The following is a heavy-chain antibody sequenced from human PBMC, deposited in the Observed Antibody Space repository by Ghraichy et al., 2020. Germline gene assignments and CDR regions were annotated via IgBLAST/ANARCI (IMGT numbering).Heavy chain of an antibody. Sequence: ASVKVSCKASGYTFKSYNMHWVRQAPGQRLEWMGWINVGNGNTKYSQKLQGRVTINRDTSATTVYMELRRVRSEDTAVYYCARVLPPPGWYTVGPGDYWGQGTLVTVSS. V-gene: IGHV1-3*01. CDR2: INVGNGNT. D-gene: IGHD6-19*01. CDR1: GYTFKSYN. CDR3: ARVLPPPGWYTVGPGDY. J-gene: IGHJ4*02.